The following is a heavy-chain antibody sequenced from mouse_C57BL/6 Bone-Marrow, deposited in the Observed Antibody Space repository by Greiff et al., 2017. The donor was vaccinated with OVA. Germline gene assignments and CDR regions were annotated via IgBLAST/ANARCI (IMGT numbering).Heavy chain of an antibody. D-gene: IGHD2-3*01. V-gene: IGHV1-20*01. CDR1: GYSFTGYF. J-gene: IGHJ2*01. CDR2: INPYNGDT. CDR3: ARSRDGYFYFDY. Sequence: EVQLQQSGPELVKPGDSVKISCKASGYSFTGYFMNWVMQSHGKSLEWIGRINPYNGDTFYNQKFKGKATLTVDKSSSTAHMELRSLTSEDSAVYYCARSRDGYFYFDYWGQGTTLTVSS.